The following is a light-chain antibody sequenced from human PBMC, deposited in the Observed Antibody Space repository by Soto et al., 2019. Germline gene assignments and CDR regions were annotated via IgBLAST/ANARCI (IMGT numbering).Light chain of an antibody. J-gene: IGKJ2*01. Sequence: LALTQSPLSLSVTPGEPASISCRSSQTLLHSNGYTYLNWYLQKPGQSPQLLIYLGSNRASGDPDRFSGRGSGTDFTLNINRVQAEDVGVFYCMQGLRPMYTFGQGTKLEIK. CDR2: LGS. CDR3: MQGLRPMYT. V-gene: IGKV2-28*01. CDR1: QTLLHSNGYTY.